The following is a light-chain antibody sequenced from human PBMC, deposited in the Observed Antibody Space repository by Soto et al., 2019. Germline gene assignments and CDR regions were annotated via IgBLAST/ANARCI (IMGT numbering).Light chain of an antibody. CDR3: SSYTSSTIVV. CDR1: SSDVGGYNH. CDR2: DVS. V-gene: IGLV2-14*03. J-gene: IGLJ2*01. Sequence: QSALTQPASVSGSPGQSITISCTGTSSDVGGYNHVSWYHQHPGKAPKLMIYDVSNRPSGVSNRFSGSKSGNTASLTISGLQAEDEADYYCSSYTSSTIVVFGGGTKLTVL.